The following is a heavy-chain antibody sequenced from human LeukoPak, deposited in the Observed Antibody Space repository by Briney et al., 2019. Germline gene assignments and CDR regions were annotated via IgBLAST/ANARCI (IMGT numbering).Heavy chain of an antibody. J-gene: IGHJ4*02. V-gene: IGHV4-59*08. CDR1: GGSISSYY. CDR2: IYYSGST. CDR3: ASQYYDSSGYYFGPIDY. Sequence: TSETLSLTCTVSGGSISSYYWSWVRQPPGKGLEWIGYIYYSGSTNYNPSLKSRVTISVDTSKNQFSLKLSSVTAADTAVYYCASQYYDSSGYYFGPIDYWGQGTLVTVSS. D-gene: IGHD3-22*01.